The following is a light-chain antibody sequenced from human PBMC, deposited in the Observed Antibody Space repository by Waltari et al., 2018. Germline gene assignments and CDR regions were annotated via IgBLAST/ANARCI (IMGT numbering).Light chain of an antibody. CDR3: QQYNDWPPLT. J-gene: IGKJ4*01. CDR2: GAP. CDR1: QSVNRF. Sequence: EVVMTQSPATLSGYAGERVNLSCRASQSVNRFVAWYQQKPGQAPRLLIYGAPTRATGIPARFSGSGSGTEFTLTISSLQSEDFAVYYCQQYNDWPPLTFGGGTKLEIK. V-gene: IGKV3-15*01.